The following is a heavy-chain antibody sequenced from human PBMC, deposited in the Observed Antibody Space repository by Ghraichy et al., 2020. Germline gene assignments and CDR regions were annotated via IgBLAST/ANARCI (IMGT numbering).Heavy chain of an antibody. D-gene: IGHD3-22*01. Sequence: SETLSLTCAVYGGSFSGYYWSWIRQLPGKGLEWIGEINHSGSTNYNPSLKSRVTISVDTSKNQFSLKLSSVTAADTAVYYCARGTGSSGYYYWGQGTLVTVSS. CDR1: GGSFSGYY. J-gene: IGHJ4*02. CDR2: INHSGST. V-gene: IGHV4-34*01. CDR3: ARGTGSSGYYY.